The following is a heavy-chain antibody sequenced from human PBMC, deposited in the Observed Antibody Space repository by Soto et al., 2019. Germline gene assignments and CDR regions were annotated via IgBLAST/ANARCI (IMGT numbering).Heavy chain of an antibody. D-gene: IGHD1-1*01. CDR3: VRTGWNPPDY. J-gene: IGHJ4*02. CDR2: IKEDGSEK. Sequence: EVQLVESGGGLVQPGGSLRLSCAVSGFTFNRHWMSWVRQTPGKGLEWVASIKEDGSEKSYVDSVKGRFTISRDNAKNALFLKMNSLRVEETAVYYCVRTGWNPPDYRGQGTLGTVSS. CDR1: GFTFNRHW. V-gene: IGHV3-7*01.